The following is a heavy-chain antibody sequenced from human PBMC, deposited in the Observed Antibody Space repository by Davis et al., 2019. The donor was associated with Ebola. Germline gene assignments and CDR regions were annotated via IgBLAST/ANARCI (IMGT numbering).Heavy chain of an antibody. CDR1: GFTFSTYS. J-gene: IGHJ4*02. Sequence: GESLKISCAASGFTFSTYSMNWVRQAPGKVLEWVAVISYDGTYKYYADSVKGRFTISRDNSKNTLYLQMNSLRAEDTAVYYCASGSSWYRFDYWGQGTLVTVSS. V-gene: IGHV3-30*03. D-gene: IGHD6-13*01. CDR3: ASGSSWYRFDY. CDR2: ISYDGTYK.